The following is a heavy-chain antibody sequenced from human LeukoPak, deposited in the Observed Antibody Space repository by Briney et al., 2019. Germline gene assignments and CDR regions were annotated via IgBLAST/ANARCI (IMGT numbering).Heavy chain of an antibody. J-gene: IGHJ6*03. V-gene: IGHV3-53*01. CDR1: GFTFSSYG. CDR2: IYRGGST. Sequence: GGTLRLSCAASGFTFSSYGMSWVRQAPGKGLEWVSVIYRGGSTYYAGSVKGRFTISRDNSKNTLYLQMNSLRAEDTAVYYCARTVQLERPVPLRNYYYMDVWGKGTTVTISS. CDR3: ARTVQLERPVPLRNYYYMDV. D-gene: IGHD1-1*01.